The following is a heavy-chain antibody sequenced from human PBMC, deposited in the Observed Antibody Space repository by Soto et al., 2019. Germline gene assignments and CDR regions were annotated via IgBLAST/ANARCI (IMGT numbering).Heavy chain of an antibody. CDR2: INHSGST. CDR3: ARSKWGSSWYPY. D-gene: IGHD6-13*01. J-gene: IGHJ4*02. Sequence: PSETLSLTCAVYGGSFSGYYWSWIRQPPGKGLEWIGEINHSGSTNYNPSLKSRVTISVDTSKNQFSLKLSSVTAADTAVYYCARSKWGSSWYPYWGQGTLVTVSS. V-gene: IGHV4-34*01. CDR1: GGSFSGYY.